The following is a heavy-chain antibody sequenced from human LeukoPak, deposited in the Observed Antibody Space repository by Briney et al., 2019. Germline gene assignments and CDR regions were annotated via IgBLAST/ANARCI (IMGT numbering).Heavy chain of an antibody. V-gene: IGHV3-23*01. CDR2: ISGSGGST. J-gene: IGHJ6*03. Sequence: GGSLRLSCAASGFTFSSYGMSWVRQAPGKGLEWVSAISGSGGSTYYADSVKGRFTISRDNSKKTLYLQMNSLRAEDTAVYYCAKGAGDILTGYYPSHYYYYYMDVWGKGTTVTISS. CDR1: GFTFSSYG. D-gene: IGHD3-9*01. CDR3: AKGAGDILTGYYPSHYYYYYMDV.